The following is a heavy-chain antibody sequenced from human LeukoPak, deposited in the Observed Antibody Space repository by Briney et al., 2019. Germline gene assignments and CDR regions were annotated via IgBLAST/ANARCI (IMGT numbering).Heavy chain of an antibody. Sequence: SETLPLTCTVSGGSISSSSYYWGWIRQPPGKGLEWIGSIYYSGSTYYNPSLKSRVTISVDTSKNQFSLKLSSVTAADTAVYYCARGWGYDFWSGYYPFDYWGQGTLVTVSS. CDR1: GGSISSSSYY. D-gene: IGHD3-3*01. J-gene: IGHJ4*02. CDR2: IYYSGST. CDR3: ARGWGYDFWSGYYPFDY. V-gene: IGHV4-39*07.